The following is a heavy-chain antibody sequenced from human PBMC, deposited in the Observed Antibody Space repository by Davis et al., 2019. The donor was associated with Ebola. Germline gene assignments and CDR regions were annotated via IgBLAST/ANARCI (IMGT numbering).Heavy chain of an antibody. J-gene: IGHJ4*02. Sequence: AASVKVSCKASGYTFTSYYMHWVRQAPGQGLEWMGIINPSGGSTSYAQKFQGRVTMTSDTSTSTVYMELSSLRSADTAVYFCARGTGGGYYFGYWGQGTLVTVSS. D-gene: IGHD3-3*01. CDR3: ARGTGGGYYFGY. CDR2: INPSGGST. V-gene: IGHV1-46*01. CDR1: GYTFTSYY.